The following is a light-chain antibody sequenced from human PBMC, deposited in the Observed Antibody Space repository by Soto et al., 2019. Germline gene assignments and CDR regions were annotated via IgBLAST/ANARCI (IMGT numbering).Light chain of an antibody. Sequence: DIQMTQSPSTLSASLGDRPTITCRASQSVSDELAWYQQKPGKAPELLIYGASTMESGVSSRFSGSGSGTEFTLTISSLQPEDVATYYCLQYSSCPRTFGQGTKVDI. CDR3: LQYSSCPRT. CDR1: QSVSDE. CDR2: GAS. J-gene: IGKJ1*01. V-gene: IGKV1-5*01.